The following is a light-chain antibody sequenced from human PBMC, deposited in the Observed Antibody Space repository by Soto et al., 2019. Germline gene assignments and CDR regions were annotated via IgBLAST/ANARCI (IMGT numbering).Light chain of an antibody. CDR1: QDISTY. CDR2: AAY. CDR3: QQYDNAPLT. V-gene: IGKV1-27*01. Sequence: DIQMTQAPSSLSASVGDRVTITCRARQDISTYLAWYQQKPGKGPKLLIAAAYTLQSGVPPRSCGSGSLTDSPRTLSSLPPEYVAPYYCQQYDNAPLTFGGATKVEIK. J-gene: IGKJ4*01.